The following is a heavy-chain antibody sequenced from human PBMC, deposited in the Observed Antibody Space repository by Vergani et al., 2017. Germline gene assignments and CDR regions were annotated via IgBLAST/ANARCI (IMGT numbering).Heavy chain of an antibody. CDR2: IYYSGST. J-gene: IGHJ5*02. CDR3: ARSQPRVTIFGARYRGHNWFDP. V-gene: IGHV4-39*01. Sequence: QLQLQESGPGLVKPSETLSLTCTVSGGSISSSSYYWGWIRQPPGKGLEWIGSIYYSGSTYYNPSLKSRVTISVDTSKNQFSLKLSSVTAADTAVYYCARSQPRVTIFGARYRGHNWFDPWGQGTLVTVSS. CDR1: GGSISSSSYY. D-gene: IGHD3-3*01.